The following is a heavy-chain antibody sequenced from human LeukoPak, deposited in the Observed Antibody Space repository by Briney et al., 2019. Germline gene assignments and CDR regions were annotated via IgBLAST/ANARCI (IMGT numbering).Heavy chain of an antibody. Sequence: EASVKVSCKASGYTFTSYDINWVRQATGQGLEWMGWMNPNSGNTGYAQKFQGRVTMTRNTSISTAYMELSSLRSEDTAVYYCARGMTGYSSSWYPPFDPWGQGTLVTVSS. CDR2: MNPNSGNT. V-gene: IGHV1-8*01. CDR1: GYTFTSYD. D-gene: IGHD6-13*01. J-gene: IGHJ5*02. CDR3: ARGMTGYSSSWYPPFDP.